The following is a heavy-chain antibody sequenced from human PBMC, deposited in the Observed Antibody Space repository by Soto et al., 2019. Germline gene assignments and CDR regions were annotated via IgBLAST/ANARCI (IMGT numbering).Heavy chain of an antibody. CDR2: IDPSDSYT. V-gene: IGHV5-10-1*01. CDR3: ARHAPYYYGSGSYGDAFDI. D-gene: IGHD3-10*01. J-gene: IGHJ3*02. Sequence: GESLKISCKGSGYSFTSCWISWVRQMPVKVLELMGRIDPSDSYTNYSPSFQGHVTISADKSISTAYLQWGSLKASDTAMYYCARHAPYYYGSGSYGDAFDIWGQGTMVTVSS. CDR1: GYSFTSCW.